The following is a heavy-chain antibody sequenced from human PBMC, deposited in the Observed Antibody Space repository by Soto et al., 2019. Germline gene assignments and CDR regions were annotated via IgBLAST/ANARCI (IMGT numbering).Heavy chain of an antibody. CDR2: IWYDGSNK. J-gene: IGHJ5*02. V-gene: IGHV3-33*01. CDR3: ARKKVPATIVRANWFDP. D-gene: IGHD2-2*01. Sequence: PGGSLRLSCAASGFTFSSYVMHWVRQAPGKGLEWVAVIWYDGSNKYYADSVKGRFTISRDNSKNTLYLQMNSLRAEDTAVYYWARKKVPATIVRANWFDPWGQGTLVTVSS. CDR1: GFTFSSYV.